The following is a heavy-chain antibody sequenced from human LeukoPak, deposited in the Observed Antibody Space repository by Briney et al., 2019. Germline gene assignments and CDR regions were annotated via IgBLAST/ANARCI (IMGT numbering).Heavy chain of an antibody. CDR1: GGSINSGY. CDR3: ASGHYPFDY. V-gene: IGHV4-59*01. D-gene: IGHD1-26*01. J-gene: IGHJ4*02. Sequence: SETLSLTCSVSGGSINSGYWSWIRQPPGKGLEWIGPLYPSGSTNYNPSLKSRVTISVDTSRTQFSLKLSSVTAADTAVYYCASGHYPFDYWGQGTLVTVSS. CDR2: LYPSGST.